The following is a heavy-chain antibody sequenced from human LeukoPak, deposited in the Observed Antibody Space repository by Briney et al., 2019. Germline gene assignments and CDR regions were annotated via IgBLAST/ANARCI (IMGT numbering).Heavy chain of an antibody. V-gene: IGHV1-46*01. D-gene: IGHD6-13*01. CDR3: ARAAIAAAGTIRYFDY. CDR1: GYTFTGYY. J-gene: IGHJ4*02. CDR2: INPSGGST. Sequence: ASVKVSCKASGYTFTGYYMHWVRQAPGQGLEWMGIINPSGGSTSYAQKFQGRVTMTRDTSTSTVFMELSSLRSEDTAVYYCARAAIAAAGTIRYFDYWGQGTLVTVPS.